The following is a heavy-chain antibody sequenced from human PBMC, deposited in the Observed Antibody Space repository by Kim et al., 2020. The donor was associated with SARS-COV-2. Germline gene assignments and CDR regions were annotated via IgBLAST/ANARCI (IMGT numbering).Heavy chain of an antibody. CDR3: ARDRGINMVQGVITGDPNWFDP. V-gene: IGHV3-74*01. CDR1: GFTFSSYW. D-gene: IGHD3-10*01. CDR2: INSDGSST. Sequence: GGSLRLSCAASGFTFSSYWMHWVRQAPGKGLVWVSRINSDGSSTSYADSVKGRFTISRDNAKNTLYLQMNSLRAEDTAVYYCARDRGINMVQGVITGDPNWFDPWGQGTLVTVSS. J-gene: IGHJ5*02.